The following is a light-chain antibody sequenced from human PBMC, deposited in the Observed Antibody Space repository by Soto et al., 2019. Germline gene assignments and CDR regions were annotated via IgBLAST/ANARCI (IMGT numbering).Light chain of an antibody. CDR3: SSYTSSSPYV. CDR1: SSYVGGYKS. CDR2: DVS. Sequence: QSVLNQPRSVSGSPGQAVTVSCIGTSSYVGGYKSVSWYQQYPGKAPKLMIYDVSERPSGVPNRFSGSKSGNTASLTISGLQAEDEADYYCSSYTSSSPYVFGTGTKVTVL. J-gene: IGLJ1*01. V-gene: IGLV2-11*01.